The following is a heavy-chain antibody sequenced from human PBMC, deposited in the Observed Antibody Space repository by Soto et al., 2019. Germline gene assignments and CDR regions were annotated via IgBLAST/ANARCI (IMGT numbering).Heavy chain of an antibody. Sequence: PSETLSLTCTVSGGSISSYYWSWIRQPPGKGLEWIGYIYYSGSTNYNPSLKSRVTISVDTSKNQFSLKLSSVTAADTAVYYCARHSSGFGYYFDYWGQGTLVTVSS. CDR2: IYYSGST. D-gene: IGHD6-19*01. CDR3: ARHSSGFGYYFDY. CDR1: GGSISSYY. V-gene: IGHV4-59*08. J-gene: IGHJ4*02.